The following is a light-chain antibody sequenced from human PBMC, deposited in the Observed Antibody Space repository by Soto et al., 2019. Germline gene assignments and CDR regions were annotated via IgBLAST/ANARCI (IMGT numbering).Light chain of an antibody. Sequence: QSVLTQPASVSGSPGESITISCTGTSSDVGGYNYVSWYQQHPGKAPKLMIYDVSTRPSGVSKRFSGSKFGNTASLTISGVQAEDEADYYCSSYRSRSPLLYVFGTGTKLTVL. CDR2: DVS. CDR1: SSDVGGYNY. J-gene: IGLJ1*01. V-gene: IGLV2-14*01. CDR3: SSYRSRSPLLYV.